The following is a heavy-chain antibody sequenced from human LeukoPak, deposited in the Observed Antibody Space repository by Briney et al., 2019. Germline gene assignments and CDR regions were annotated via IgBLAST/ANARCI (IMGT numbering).Heavy chain of an antibody. CDR3: ARGEQLTPVDY. D-gene: IGHD6-13*01. Sequence: PSETLSLTCTVSGYSISSGYYWGWIRQPPGKGLEWIGYIYYSGSTNYNPSLKSRVTISVDTSKNQFSLKLSSVTAADTAVYYCARGEQLTPVDYWGQGTLVTVSS. CDR2: IYYSGST. CDR1: GYSISSGYY. V-gene: IGHV4-61*05. J-gene: IGHJ4*02.